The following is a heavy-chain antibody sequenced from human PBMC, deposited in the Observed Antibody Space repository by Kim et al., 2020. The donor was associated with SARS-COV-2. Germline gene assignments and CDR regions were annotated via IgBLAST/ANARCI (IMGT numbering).Heavy chain of an antibody. J-gene: IGHJ4*02. CDR3: ARDDYYDSSGYWVY. D-gene: IGHD3-22*01. Sequence: DSGKGRFTISRDNSKNTLYLQMNSLRAEDTAVYYCARDDYYDSSGYWVYWGQGTLVTVSS. V-gene: IGHV3-30*01.